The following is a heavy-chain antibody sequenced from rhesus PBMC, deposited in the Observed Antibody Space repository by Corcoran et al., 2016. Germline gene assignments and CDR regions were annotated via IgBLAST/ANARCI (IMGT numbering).Heavy chain of an antibody. V-gene: IGHV4-99*01. Sequence: QVQLQESGPGLVKPSETLSLTCAVSGYSISSGYYCGWIRQPPGKGLENIGYISGSRRRNYYNPPLNSRVTISKDTSKNQFSLKLRSVTAADTAVYYCARRGAVAAADDWGQGVLVTVSS. CDR3: ARRGAVAAADD. J-gene: IGHJ4*01. CDR1: GYSISSGYY. D-gene: IGHD4-29*01. CDR2: ISGSRRRN.